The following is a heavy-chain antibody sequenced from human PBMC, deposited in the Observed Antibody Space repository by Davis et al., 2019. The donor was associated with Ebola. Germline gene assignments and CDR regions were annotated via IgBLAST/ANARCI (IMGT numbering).Heavy chain of an antibody. CDR1: GYSFTSYW. CDR3: ARHSRPRFLDGFDP. D-gene: IGHD3-3*01. Sequence: GESLKISCKGSGYSFTSYWIGWVRQMPGKGLEWMGIIYPGDSDTRYSPSFEGQVTISADKSISTAYLQWRSLKASDTGMYYCARHSRPRFLDGFDPWGQGTLVTVSS. J-gene: IGHJ5*02. CDR2: IYPGDSDT. V-gene: IGHV5-51*01.